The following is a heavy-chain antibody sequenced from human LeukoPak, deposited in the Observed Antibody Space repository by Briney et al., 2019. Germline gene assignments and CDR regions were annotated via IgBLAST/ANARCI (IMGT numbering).Heavy chain of an antibody. D-gene: IGHD3-22*01. CDR3: ARALYDSSGFDY. V-gene: IGHV3-21*01. J-gene: IGHJ4*02. Sequence: GGSLRLSCAASGFTFSSYSMNWVRQAPGKGLEWVSSISSSSSYIYYADSVKGRFTISRDNAKNSLYPQMNSLRAEDTAVYYCARALYDSSGFDYWGQGTLVTVSS. CDR1: GFTFSSYS. CDR2: ISSSSSYI.